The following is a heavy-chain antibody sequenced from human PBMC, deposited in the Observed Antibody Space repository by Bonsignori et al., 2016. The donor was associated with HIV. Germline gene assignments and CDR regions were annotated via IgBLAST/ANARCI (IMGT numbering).Heavy chain of an antibody. CDR1: GGSIKTGSYY. J-gene: IGHJ4*02. Sequence: QLHLQESGPGLVKPPETLSLTCTVSGGSIKTGSYYWGWIRQPPGKGLECIGTIYYSGITYYNPSLRSRVTISVDTSKNQFSLKLSSVTAADTAVYYCARVTAETPFLWFGEFFDSWGQGTLVTVSS. CDR2: IYYSGIT. V-gene: IGHV4-39*07. D-gene: IGHD3-10*01. CDR3: ARVTAETPFLWFGEFFDS.